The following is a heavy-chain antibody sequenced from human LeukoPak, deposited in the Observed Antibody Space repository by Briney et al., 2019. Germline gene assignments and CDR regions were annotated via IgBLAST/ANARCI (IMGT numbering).Heavy chain of an antibody. V-gene: IGHV1-3*01. CDR3: AGLGYCSSTSCYYMDV. J-gene: IGHJ6*03. D-gene: IGHD2-2*01. CDR1: GYTFTSYA. CDR2: INAGNGNT. Sequence: ASVKVSCKASGYTFTSYAMHWVRQAPGQRLEWMGWINAGNGNTKYSQKFQGRVTITRDTSASTAYMELSSLRSEDTAVYYCAGLGYCSSTSCYYMDVWGKGTTVTVSS.